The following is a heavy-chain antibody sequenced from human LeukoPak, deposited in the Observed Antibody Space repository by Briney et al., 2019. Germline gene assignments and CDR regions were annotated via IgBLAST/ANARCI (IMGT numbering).Heavy chain of an antibody. V-gene: IGHV3-30-3*01. CDR3: ARVAQTFYYDSSGELDY. Sequence: GGSLRLSCAASGFTFSSYALHWVRQAPGKGLEWVAVTSYGGGHKYYADSVKGRFTISRDDSKNTLYLQMNSLRAEDTAVYYCARVAQTFYYDSSGELDYWGQGTLVTVSS. CDR1: GFTFSSYA. J-gene: IGHJ4*02. D-gene: IGHD3-22*01. CDR2: TSYGGGHK.